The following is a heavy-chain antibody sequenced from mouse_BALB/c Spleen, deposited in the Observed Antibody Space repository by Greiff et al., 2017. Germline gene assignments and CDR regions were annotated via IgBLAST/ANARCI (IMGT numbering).Heavy chain of an antibody. Sequence: EVQRVESGGGLVKPGGSLKLSCAASGFAFSSYDMSWVRQTPEKRLEWVAYISSGGGSTYYPDTVKGRFTISRDNAKNTLYLQMSSLKSEDTAMYYCARESQRIFAYWGQGTLVTVSA. CDR1: GFAFSSYD. J-gene: IGHJ3*01. CDR3: ARESQRIFAY. V-gene: IGHV5-12-1*01. CDR2: ISSGGGST.